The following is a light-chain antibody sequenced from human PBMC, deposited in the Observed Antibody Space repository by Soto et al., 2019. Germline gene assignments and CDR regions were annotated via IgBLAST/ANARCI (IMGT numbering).Light chain of an antibody. V-gene: IGKV1D-8*03. CDR1: QGISSY. CDR3: QHYNSYSEA. CDR2: AAS. J-gene: IGKJ1*01. Sequence: VIWMTQSPSLLSASTVDRFTIIFRMSQGISSYLAWYQQKPGKAPELLIYAASTLQSGVPSRFSGSGSGTEFTLTISSLQPDDFATYYCQHYNSYSEAFGQGTKVDIK.